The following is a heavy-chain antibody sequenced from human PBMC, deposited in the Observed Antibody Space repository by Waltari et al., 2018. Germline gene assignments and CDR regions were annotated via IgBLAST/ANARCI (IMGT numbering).Heavy chain of an antibody. CDR2: IYFRGST. V-gene: IGHV4-39*01. Sequence: QLQLPESGPGLVKPSETLSLTCPVSGGSIRSSGYYWGWIRKPPGKGLEWIGSIYFRGSTYYNPSLKSRVTISVDTSKNQFSLKVSSVTAADTAVYYCARHESWSGVGNYWGQGALVTVSS. J-gene: IGHJ4*02. D-gene: IGHD3-10*01. CDR1: GGSIRSSGYY. CDR3: ARHESWSGVGNY.